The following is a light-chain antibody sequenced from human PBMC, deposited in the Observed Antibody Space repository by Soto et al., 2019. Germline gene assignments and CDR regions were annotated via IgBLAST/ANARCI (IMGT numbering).Light chain of an antibody. CDR2: EVT. V-gene: IGLV2-14*01. CDR3: SSYSTSNTLGSV. CDR1: SSDVGDYNY. J-gene: IGLJ1*01. Sequence: QSARTQPASVSWSPGHSITISCTGTSSDVGDYNYVSWYQQHPGKAPKLMIYEVTNRPSGVSNRFSGSKSGNTASLTISGLQAEDEAHYYCSSYSTSNTLGSVFGTGTKVTXL.